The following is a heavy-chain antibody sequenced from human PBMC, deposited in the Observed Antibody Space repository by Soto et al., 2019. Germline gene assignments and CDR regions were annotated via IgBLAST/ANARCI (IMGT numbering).Heavy chain of an antibody. CDR2: IYPGDSDT. CDR3: ARQAGFQVTDTVFGLFDP. Sequence: RGESLKISCKGSGYSFTSYWIGWVRQMPGKGLEWMGIIYPGDSDTRYSPSFQGQVTISADKSISTAYLQWSSLKASDTAMYYCARQAGFQVTDTVFGLFDPWGQGTLVTVSS. J-gene: IGHJ5*02. CDR1: GYSFTSYW. V-gene: IGHV5-51*01. D-gene: IGHD3-10*02.